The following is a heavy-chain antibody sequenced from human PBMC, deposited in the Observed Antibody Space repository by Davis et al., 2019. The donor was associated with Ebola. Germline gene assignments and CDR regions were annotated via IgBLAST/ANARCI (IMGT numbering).Heavy chain of an antibody. D-gene: IGHD4-11*01. CDR1: GGSISSSSYY. V-gene: IGHV4-39*07. CDR3: ASGYDYSNYALDY. J-gene: IGHJ4*02. CDR2: IYHSGST. Sequence: SETLSLTCTVSGGSISSSSYYWGWIRQPPGKGLEWIGSIYHSGSTNYNPSLKSRVTISVDKSKNQFSLKLSSVTAADTAVYYCASGYDYSNYALDYWGQGTLVTVSS.